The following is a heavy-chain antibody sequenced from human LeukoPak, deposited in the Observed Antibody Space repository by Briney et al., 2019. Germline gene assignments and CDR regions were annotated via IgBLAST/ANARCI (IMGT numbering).Heavy chain of an antibody. D-gene: IGHD3-9*01. CDR1: GFTFSSYS. CDR2: ISSSSSYI. J-gene: IGHJ3*02. Sequence: GGSLRLSCAASGFTFSSYSMNWVRQASGKGLEWVSSISSSSSYIYYADSVKGRFTISRDNAKNSLYLQMNSLRAEDTAVYYCARLGEPGDYDILTGPGDAFDIWGQGTMVTVSS. CDR3: ARLGEPGDYDILTGPGDAFDI. V-gene: IGHV3-21*01.